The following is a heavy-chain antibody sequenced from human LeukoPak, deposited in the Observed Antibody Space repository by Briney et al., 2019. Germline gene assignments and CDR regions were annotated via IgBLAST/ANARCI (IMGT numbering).Heavy chain of an antibody. J-gene: IGHJ6*03. D-gene: IGHD5-12*01. CDR3: ARERGYDDDYYYYTMDV. CDR2: ISWNSGSI. CDR1: GFTFDDYA. V-gene: IGHV3-9*01. Sequence: GGSLRLSCAASGFTFDDYAMHWVRQAPGKGLEWVSGISWNSGSIGYADSVKGRFTVSRDNAKNSLYLQMNSLRAEDTAVYYCARERGYDDDYYYYTMDVWGKGTTVTVSS.